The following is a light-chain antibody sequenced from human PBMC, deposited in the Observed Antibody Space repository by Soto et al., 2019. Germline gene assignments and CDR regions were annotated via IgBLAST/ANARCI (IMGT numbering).Light chain of an antibody. V-gene: IGLV1-44*01. CDR2: SNN. J-gene: IGLJ2*01. CDR1: SSNIGSNT. Sequence: QSVLAQPPSASATPGQRVTISCSGSSSNIGSNTVNWYQQLPGTAPELLIFSNNERTPGVPDRFSGSKSGTSASLAISGLQSEDEAEYHCAAWDDSLNAVVFGGGTKVTVL. CDR3: AAWDDSLNAVV.